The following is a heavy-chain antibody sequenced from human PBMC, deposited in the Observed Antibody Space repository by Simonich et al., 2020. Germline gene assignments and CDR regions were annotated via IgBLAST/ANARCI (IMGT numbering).Heavy chain of an antibody. CDR1: GGTFSSYA. D-gene: IGHD3-10*01. V-gene: IGHV1-69*09. Sequence: QVQLVQSGAEVKKPGSSVKVSCKASGGTFSSYAISWVRQAPGQGLEWMVGNSPILGIANYAQKYQGRVTITADKSTSTSYMELSSLRSEDTAVYYCARTNTMRELDTMVRGVDYFDYWGQGTLVTVSS. CDR3: ARTNTMRELDTMVRGVDYFDY. CDR2: NSPILGIA. J-gene: IGHJ4*02.